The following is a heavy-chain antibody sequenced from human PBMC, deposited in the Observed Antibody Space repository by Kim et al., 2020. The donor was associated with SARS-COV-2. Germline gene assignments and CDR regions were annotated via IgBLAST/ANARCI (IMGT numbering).Heavy chain of an antibody. V-gene: IGHV3-30-3*01. CDR2: ISYDGSNK. D-gene: IGHD3-3*01. CDR1: GFTFSSYA. J-gene: IGHJ6*02. Sequence: GGSLRLSCAASGFTFSSYAMHWVRQAPGKGLEWVAVISYDGSNKYYADSVKGRFTISRDNSKNTLYLQMNSLRAEDTAVYYCARGSSLFTIFGAEDVWGQGTTVTVSS. CDR3: ARGSSLFTIFGAEDV.